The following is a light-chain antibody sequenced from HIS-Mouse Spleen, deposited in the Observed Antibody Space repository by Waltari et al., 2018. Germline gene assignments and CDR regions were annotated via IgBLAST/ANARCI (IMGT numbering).Light chain of an antibody. Sequence: SYVLTQSPSVSVSPGQTARITCGGNNIGSKSVHRYQQNPGQAPVLVVYDDSDRPSGIPERFSGSNSGNTATLTISRVEAGDEADYYCQVWDSSSDHVVFGGGTKLTVL. J-gene: IGLJ2*01. CDR2: DDS. CDR3: QVWDSSSDHVV. V-gene: IGLV3-21*02. CDR1: NIGSKS.